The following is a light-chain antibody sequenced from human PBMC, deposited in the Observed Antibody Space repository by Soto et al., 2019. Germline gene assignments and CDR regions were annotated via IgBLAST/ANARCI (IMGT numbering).Light chain of an antibody. CDR1: QSVSSY. J-gene: IGKJ2*01. Sequence: EIVLTQSPATLSLSPGERATLSCRASQSVSSYLACYQQKPGQAPRLLIYDASNRDTGIPARFSGSGSGLAFTITISSLELADFAVHYCQQRSNWRPYTFGQGTKLEIK. V-gene: IGKV3-11*01. CDR2: DAS. CDR3: QQRSNWRPYT.